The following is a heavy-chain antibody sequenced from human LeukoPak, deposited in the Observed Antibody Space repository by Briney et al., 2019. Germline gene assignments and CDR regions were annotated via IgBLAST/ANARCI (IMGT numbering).Heavy chain of an antibody. Sequence: ASVNVSCKASGGTFSSYAISWVRQAPGQGLEWMGGIIPIFGTANYAQKFQGRVTITTDESTSTAYMELSSLRSEDTAVYYCASPAGRYCSSTSCYNRFDYWGQGTLVTVSS. D-gene: IGHD2-2*02. J-gene: IGHJ4*02. CDR3: ASPAGRYCSSTSCYNRFDY. CDR1: GGTFSSYA. CDR2: IIPIFGTA. V-gene: IGHV1-69*05.